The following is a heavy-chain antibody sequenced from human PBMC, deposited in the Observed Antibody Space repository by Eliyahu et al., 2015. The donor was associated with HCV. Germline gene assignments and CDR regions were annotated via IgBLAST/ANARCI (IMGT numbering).Heavy chain of an antibody. D-gene: IGHD6-6*01. CDR2: FYFIGST. V-gene: IGHV4-39*01. CDR3: ARHGEGKGSSPPHFDY. CDR1: GGSISSSSYY. J-gene: IGHJ4*02. Sequence: QLQLQESGPGLVKPSETLSLTCTVSGGSISSSSYYWGWIRQPPGKGLEWIWGFYFIGSTHYNPSLKSRVTISVDTSKNQFSLKLSSVTAADTAVYYCARHGEGKGSSPPHFDYWGQGTLVTVSS.